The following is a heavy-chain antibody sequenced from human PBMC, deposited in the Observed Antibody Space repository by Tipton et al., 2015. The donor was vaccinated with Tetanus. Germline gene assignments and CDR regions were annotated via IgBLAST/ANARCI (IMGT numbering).Heavy chain of an antibody. Sequence: TLSLTCNVYGGSISSGTYYWNWIRQPPGKGLEWIGSIYSYSGSTFQNPSLKSRVTISLDRSKNQFSLKLKSVTAADTAVYYCARTAENWFDPWGQGTLVTVSS. CDR2: IYSYSGST. D-gene: IGHD2-21*02. V-gene: IGHV4-39*01. J-gene: IGHJ5*02. CDR3: ARTAENWFDP. CDR1: GGSISSGTYY.